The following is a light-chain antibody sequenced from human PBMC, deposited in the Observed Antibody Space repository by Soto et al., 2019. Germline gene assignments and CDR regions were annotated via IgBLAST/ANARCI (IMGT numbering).Light chain of an antibody. CDR1: QSVNNY. V-gene: IGKV3-20*01. Sequence: EIMLSQSPATLSLSPGERATLSCRASQSVNNYLAWYQQKPGQAPRLLIYGTSSRATGISDRFRGSGSGTDFTLTISRLEPEDFAVYYCQQNDSSPSWTFGQGTKVDIK. CDR3: QQNDSSPSWT. J-gene: IGKJ1*01. CDR2: GTS.